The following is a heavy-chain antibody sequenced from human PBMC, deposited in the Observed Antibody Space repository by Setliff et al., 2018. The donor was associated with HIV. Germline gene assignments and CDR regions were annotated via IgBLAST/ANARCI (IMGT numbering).Heavy chain of an antibody. D-gene: IGHD3-22*01. CDR3: AGAYYYESSGYYWVY. CDR1: GFTFSTYG. CDR2: ISGSGGST. V-gene: IGHV3-23*01. J-gene: IGHJ4*02. Sequence: LRLSCAASGFTFSTYGMSWVRQAPGKGLEWVSAISGSGGSTYYADPVKGRFTISRDNSKNTLYLQMKSLRAEDTAVYYCAGAYYYESSGYYWVYWGQGTLVTVSS.